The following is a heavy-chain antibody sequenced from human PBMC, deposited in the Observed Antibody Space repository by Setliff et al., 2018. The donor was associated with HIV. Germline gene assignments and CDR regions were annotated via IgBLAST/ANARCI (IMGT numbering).Heavy chain of an antibody. CDR3: ARVQMAYAAFDV. J-gene: IGHJ3*01. CDR1: GYSISSGYY. V-gene: IGHV4-38-2*01. D-gene: IGHD4-17*01. Sequence: SETLSLTCAVSGYSISSGYYWGWIRQPPGKGLEWIGSIYFTGSSDNNPSLKSRVTLSVDTSKHQFSLKLSSVTAADTAVYYCARVQMAYAAFDVWGQGTMVTVS. CDR2: IYFTGSS.